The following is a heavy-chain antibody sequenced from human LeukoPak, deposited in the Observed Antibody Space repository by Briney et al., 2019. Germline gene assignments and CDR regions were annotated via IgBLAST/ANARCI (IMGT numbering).Heavy chain of an antibody. J-gene: IGHJ3*02. Sequence: PSETLYLTCTVSGGSVSSAGYYWSWIRQPPGKGLEFIGYIHYSGSTNYNPSLKSRVTISVDTSKNQFSLKLSSVTAADTAVYYCARGSTLYYDILTGYYTPGPFDIWGQGTMFTVSS. D-gene: IGHD3-9*01. CDR3: ARGSTLYYDILTGYYTPGPFDI. CDR2: IHYSGST. CDR1: GGSVSSAGYY. V-gene: IGHV4-61*08.